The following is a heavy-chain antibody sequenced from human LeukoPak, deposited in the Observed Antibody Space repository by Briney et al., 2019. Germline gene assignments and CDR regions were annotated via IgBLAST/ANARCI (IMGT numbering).Heavy chain of an antibody. V-gene: IGHV4-59*01. CDR2: IYYSGST. D-gene: IGHD6-6*01. CDR1: GGSISSYY. CDR3: ARVMPYSSSFPSYFDY. J-gene: IGHJ4*02. Sequence: SETLSLTCTVSGGSISSYYWSWIRQPPGKGLEWIGYIYYSGSTNYNPSLKSRVTISVDTSKNQFSLKLSSVTAADTAVYYCARVMPYSSSFPSYFDYWGQGTLVTVSS.